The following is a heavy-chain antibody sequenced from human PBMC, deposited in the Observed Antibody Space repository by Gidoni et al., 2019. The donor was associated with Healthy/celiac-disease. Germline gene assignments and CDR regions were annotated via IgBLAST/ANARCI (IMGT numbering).Heavy chain of an antibody. CDR1: GFTFSSYS. V-gene: IGHV3-21*01. D-gene: IGHD3-10*01. J-gene: IGHJ4*02. CDR3: AREAGDYYGSGGDY. Sequence: EVQLVESGGGLVTPGGSLRLSCAASGFTFSSYSMNWVRQDPGKGLEWVSSISSSSSYIYYADSVKGRFTISRDNAKNSLYLQMNSLRAEDTAVYYCAREAGDYYGSGGDYWGQGTLVTVSS. CDR2: ISSSSSYI.